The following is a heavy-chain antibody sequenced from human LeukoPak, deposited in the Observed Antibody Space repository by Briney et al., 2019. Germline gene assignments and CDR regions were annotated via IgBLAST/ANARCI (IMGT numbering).Heavy chain of an antibody. Sequence: GRSLRLSCAASGFTFSSYPMHWVRQAPGKGLEWVAVKAYDGSIKLYADSVKGRFIISRDDSKNTLYLQMNGLRGEDTAVYYCARDMFRGAPDYFDYWGQGTLVTVSS. V-gene: IGHV3-30*04. CDR2: KAYDGSIK. J-gene: IGHJ4*02. D-gene: IGHD3-10*01. CDR3: ARDMFRGAPDYFDY. CDR1: GFTFSSYP.